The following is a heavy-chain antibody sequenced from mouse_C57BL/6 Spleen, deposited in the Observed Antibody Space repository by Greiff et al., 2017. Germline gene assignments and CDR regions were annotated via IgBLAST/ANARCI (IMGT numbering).Heavy chain of an antibody. Sequence: QVQLQQPGAELVKPGASVKLSCKASGYTFTSYWMHWVKQRPGQGLEWIGMIHPNSGSTNYNEKFKSKATLTVDKSSSTAYMQLSSLTSEDSAVYYCAREGGYYGSGAWIAYGGQGTLVTVSA. CDR3: AREGGYYGSGAWIAY. D-gene: IGHD1-1*01. J-gene: IGHJ3*01. CDR2: IHPNSGST. CDR1: GYTFTSYW. V-gene: IGHV1-64*01.